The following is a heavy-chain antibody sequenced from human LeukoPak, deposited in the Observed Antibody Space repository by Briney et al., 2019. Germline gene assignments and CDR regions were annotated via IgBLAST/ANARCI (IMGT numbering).Heavy chain of an antibody. CDR3: ARNSSGNYFDY. CDR1: GNSISNTYY. Sequence: SETLSLTCAVSGNSISNTYYWGWIRQPPGKELEWIGSIYNSRSTHYNPSLKSRVTISVDTSKNQFSLKLSSVTAADTAVYYCARNSSGNYFDYWGQGTLVTVSS. CDR2: IYNSRST. V-gene: IGHV4-38-2*01. D-gene: IGHD1-26*01. J-gene: IGHJ4*02.